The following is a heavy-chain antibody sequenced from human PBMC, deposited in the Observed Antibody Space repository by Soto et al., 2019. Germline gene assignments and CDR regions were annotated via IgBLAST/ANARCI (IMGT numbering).Heavy chain of an antibody. Sequence: SETLSLTCTVSGDPISNSDYYWSWIRQSPGKGLEWIASIDYSGSTYYNPSLKSRVVISADTSKNLFSLKVGSVTAADTAVYYCASSSLYGMDVWGQGTTVTVSS. V-gene: IGHV4-30-4*01. CDR3: ASSSLYGMDV. CDR2: IDYSGST. CDR1: GDPISNSDYY. J-gene: IGHJ6*02.